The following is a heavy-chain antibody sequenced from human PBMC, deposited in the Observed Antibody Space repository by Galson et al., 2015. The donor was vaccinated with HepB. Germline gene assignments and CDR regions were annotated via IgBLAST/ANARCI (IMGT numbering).Heavy chain of an antibody. J-gene: IGHJ5*02. CDR1: GYSSTQYG. V-gene: IGHV1-18*01. D-gene: IGHD2-2*01. CDR2: ISGYNVNT. CDR3: ARARYDTSAPDH. Sequence: SVKVSCKASGYSSTQYGISWVRQAPGHGLEWLGWISGYNVNTNYAQNLQGRVTMTIDTSTTTVYMELRSLRSDDTAVYYCARARYDTSAPDHWGQGTLVTVSS.